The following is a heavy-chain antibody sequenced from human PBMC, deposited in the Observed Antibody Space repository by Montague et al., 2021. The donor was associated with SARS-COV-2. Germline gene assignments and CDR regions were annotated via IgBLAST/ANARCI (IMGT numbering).Heavy chain of an antibody. CDR2: SYYSWST. Sequence: SETLSLTCTVSGGSISFYYWSWIRQPPGPGLEWIGFSYYSWSTNYNPSLKRRVTISVDTSKNQFSLKLSSVTAAATAVYYCARVPGFWSGYERGPQWGSYYYYYLDVWGQGTPVTVSS. J-gene: IGHJ6*03. CDR3: ARVPGFWSGYERGPQWGSYYYYYLDV. CDR1: GGSISFYY. D-gene: IGHD3-3*01. V-gene: IGHV4-59*01.